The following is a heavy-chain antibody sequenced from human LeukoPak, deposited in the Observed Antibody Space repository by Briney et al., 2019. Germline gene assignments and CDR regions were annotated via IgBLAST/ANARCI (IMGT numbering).Heavy chain of an antibody. CDR1: GFSFSSYW. Sequence: PGGSLRLSCGASGFSFSSYWMSWVRQAPGKGLEWVANIKKDGGERNFAESVKGRFTISRDNAKNSLYLQMNSLRVEDTAVYYCASQTSDKAFDGWGQGTLVSVSS. J-gene: IGHJ4*02. CDR2: IKKDGGER. D-gene: IGHD2-2*01. CDR3: ASQTSDKAFDG. V-gene: IGHV3-7*05.